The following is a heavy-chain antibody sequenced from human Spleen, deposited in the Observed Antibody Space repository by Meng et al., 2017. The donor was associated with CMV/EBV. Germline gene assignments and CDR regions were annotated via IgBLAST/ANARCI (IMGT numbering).Heavy chain of an antibody. V-gene: IGHV3-30*04. J-gene: IGHJ4*02. Sequence: GESLKISCAASGFTFSGYAMHWARQAPGKGLEWVAVISYDGSNRYYADSVKGRFTISRDNSKNTLYLQLNRVRVEDTAVYYCAGAHRQQFWSGMGNWGQGILVTVSS. CDR2: ISYDGSNR. CDR1: GFTFSGYA. D-gene: IGHD3-3*02. CDR3: AGAHRQQFWSGMGN.